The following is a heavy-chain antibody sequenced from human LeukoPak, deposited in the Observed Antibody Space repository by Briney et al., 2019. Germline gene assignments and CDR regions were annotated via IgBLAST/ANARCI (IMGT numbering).Heavy chain of an antibody. V-gene: IGHV1-46*01. J-gene: IGHJ1*01. CDR2: INPSGGST. Sequence: ASVKVSCKASGYTFTSYYMHWVRQAPGQGLEWMGIINPSGGSTSYAQKFQGRVTMTRDTSTSTVYMELSNLRSEDTAVYYCARDQIASSDWYAEYSQHWGQGTLVTVSS. CDR1: GYTFTSYY. D-gene: IGHD6-19*01. CDR3: ARDQIASSDWYAEYSQH.